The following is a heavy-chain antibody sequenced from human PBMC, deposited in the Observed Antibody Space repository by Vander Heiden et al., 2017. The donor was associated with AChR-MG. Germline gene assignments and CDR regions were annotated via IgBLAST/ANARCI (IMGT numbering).Heavy chain of an antibody. CDR1: GYTFTGYY. V-gene: IGHV1-2*02. CDR3: ARTRHVSYQRRYGANWFDP. Sequence: QVQLVQSGAEVKQPGASVTVSCKASGYTFTGYYMHWVRPAPGTGLEGMGWINPNSGGTNYEQKFKGRGTMTRDTSISTAYMELSRLRSDDTAVYYWARTRHVSYQRRYGANWFDPWCEGTLVADSS. J-gene: IGHJ5*02. CDR2: INPNSGGT. D-gene: IGHD2-2*02.